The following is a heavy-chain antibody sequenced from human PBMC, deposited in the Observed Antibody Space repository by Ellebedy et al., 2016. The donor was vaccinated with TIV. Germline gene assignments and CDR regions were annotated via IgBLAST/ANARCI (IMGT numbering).Heavy chain of an antibody. J-gene: IGHJ4*02. CDR3: AQGYYDSSGYSLRGNYFDY. CDR2: ISAYNGNT. V-gene: IGHV1-18*01. D-gene: IGHD3-22*01. CDR1: GYTFTSYG. Sequence: AASVKVSCKASGYTFTSYGISWVRQAPGQGLEWMGWISAYNGNTNYAQKLQGRVTMTTDTSTSTAYMELRSLRSDDTAVYYCAQGYYDSSGYSLRGNYFDYWGQGTLVTVSS.